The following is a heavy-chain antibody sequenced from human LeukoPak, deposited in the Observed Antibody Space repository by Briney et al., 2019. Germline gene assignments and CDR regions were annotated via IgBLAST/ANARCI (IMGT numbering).Heavy chain of an antibody. CDR3: ARVGYGGLRFDY. D-gene: IGHD4-23*01. CDR2: ISSSGSI. V-gene: IGHV4-59*01. J-gene: IGHJ4*02. Sequence: SETLSLTCTVSGGSISGYYWSWIRQPPGKGLEWKGLEWIGYISSSGSINYNPSLKSRVTISVDTSKNEFSLKLSSVTAADTAVYYCARVGYGGLRFDYWGQGTLVTVSS. CDR1: GGSISGYY.